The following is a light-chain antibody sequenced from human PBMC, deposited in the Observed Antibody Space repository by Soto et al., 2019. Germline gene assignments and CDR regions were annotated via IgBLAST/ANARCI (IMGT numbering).Light chain of an antibody. J-gene: IGKJ4*01. CDR3: QQYNNWPLT. Sequence: EIVLTQSPATLSVSPGERATLSCRTSHSVDSNLAWYQQKPGQAPRLLLFGASTRATGIPARFSGSGSGTDFTLTISSLQSEDFAVYYCQQYNNWPLTFGGGTKVDIK. CDR1: HSVDSN. V-gene: IGKV3D-15*01. CDR2: GAS.